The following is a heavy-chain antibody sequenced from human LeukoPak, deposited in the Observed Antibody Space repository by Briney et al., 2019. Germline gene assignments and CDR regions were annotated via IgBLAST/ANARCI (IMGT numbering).Heavy chain of an antibody. CDR1: GFTFSNFG. CDR2: ISGSGRRT. J-gene: IGHJ3*02. CDR3: ARDRARDASDI. V-gene: IGHV3-23*01. Sequence: GGSLRLSCVASGFTFSNFGMNWVRQAPGKGLEWVSAISGSGRRTSYADSVKGRFTMSRDNSKNTLYLQMNSLRVEDTAVYYCARDRARDASDIWGQGTMVTVSS.